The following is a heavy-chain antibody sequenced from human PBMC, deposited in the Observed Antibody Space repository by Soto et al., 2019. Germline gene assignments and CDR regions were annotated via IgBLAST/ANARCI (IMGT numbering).Heavy chain of an antibody. J-gene: IGHJ4*02. V-gene: IGHV3-30*02. Sequence: QVQLVESGGGVVQPGRSLRLSCAASGFTFSSYGMHWVRQAPGKGLEWVAIIRYDGSNKYYADSVKGRFTISRDNSQNTVYLQMNSLRSEDTAVYYCAKDGIGNWNYDYWGQGTLVTVSS. CDR1: GFTFSSYG. CDR3: AKDGIGNWNYDY. D-gene: IGHD1-7*01. CDR2: IRYDGSNK.